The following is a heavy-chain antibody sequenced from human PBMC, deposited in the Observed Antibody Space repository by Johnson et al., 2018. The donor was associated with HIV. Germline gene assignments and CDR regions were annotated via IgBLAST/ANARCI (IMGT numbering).Heavy chain of an antibody. CDR3: VRVELGAFDI. Sequence: KGLEWVAVISYDGSNKYYADSVKGRFTISSDNSKNTLYLQINSLKTEDTAVYYCVRVELGAFDIWGQGTMVTVSS. J-gene: IGHJ3*02. V-gene: IGHV3-30-3*01. CDR2: ISYDGSNK. D-gene: IGHD1-7*01.